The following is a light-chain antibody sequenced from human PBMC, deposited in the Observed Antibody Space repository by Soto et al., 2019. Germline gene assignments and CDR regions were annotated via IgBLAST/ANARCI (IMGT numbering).Light chain of an antibody. CDR1: QSISSY. CDR2: AAS. V-gene: IGKV1-39*01. Sequence: DIQMTQSQSSLSASVGDRVTITCRASQSISSYLNWYQQKPGKAPKVLIFAASRLQSGVPSSFSGSGSGTDFTLTISSLQPEDFATYYCQQSYSTPPTFGQGTKVDIK. CDR3: QQSYSTPPT. J-gene: IGKJ1*01.